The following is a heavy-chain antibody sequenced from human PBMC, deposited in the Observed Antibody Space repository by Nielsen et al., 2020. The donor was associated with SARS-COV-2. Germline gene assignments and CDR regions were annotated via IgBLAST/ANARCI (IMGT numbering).Heavy chain of an antibody. D-gene: IGHD4-23*01. CDR3: AAAPSGDYGGY. CDR2: INQDGSEK. J-gene: IGHJ4*02. V-gene: IGHV3-7*01. Sequence: GESLKISCVASGFAFSRSWMAWVRQAPGKGLEWVANINQDGSEKYYVDSVKGRFTISRDNSKNTVYLQVNSLRAEDTAVYYCAAAPSGDYGGYWGQGTLVTVSS. CDR1: GFAFSRSW.